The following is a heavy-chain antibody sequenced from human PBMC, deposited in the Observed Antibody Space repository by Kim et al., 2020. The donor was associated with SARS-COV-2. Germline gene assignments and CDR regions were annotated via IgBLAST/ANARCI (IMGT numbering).Heavy chain of an antibody. CDR1: GGSITGGTNY. J-gene: IGHJ3*02. D-gene: IGHD1-1*01. CDR3: ARDRGKMEGFDI. V-gene: IGHV4-31*03. CDR2: IYPSGST. Sequence: SETLSLTYSVSGGSITGGTNYWSWIRQLPGKGLEWIGYIYPSGSTHYNPSLKSRASISLDTSENQFSLMLTSVTVADAAIYYCARDRGKMEGFDIWGRGTVVAVTS.